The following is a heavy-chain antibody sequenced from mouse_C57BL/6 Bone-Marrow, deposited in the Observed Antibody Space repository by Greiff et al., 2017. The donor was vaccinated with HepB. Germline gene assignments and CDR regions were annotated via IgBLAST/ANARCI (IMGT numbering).Heavy chain of an antibody. Sequence: EVKVVESGGGLVQPGESLKLSCESNEYEFPSHDMSWVRKTPEKRLELVAAINSDGGSTYYPDTMERRFIISSDNTKKTRYLQMSSLRSEDTALYYCARHEDGYYGFDYWGQGTTLTVSS. CDR1: EYEFPSHD. J-gene: IGHJ2*01. CDR2: INSDGGST. CDR3: ARHEDGYYGFDY. V-gene: IGHV5-2*01. D-gene: IGHD2-3*01.